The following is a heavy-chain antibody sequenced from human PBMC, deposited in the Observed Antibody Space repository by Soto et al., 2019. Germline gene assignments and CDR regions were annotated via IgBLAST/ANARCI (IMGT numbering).Heavy chain of an antibody. CDR3: ARAASVSSGVTMIVVVAPFDP. V-gene: IGHV1-69*06. D-gene: IGHD3-22*01. CDR1: RVTFSSYA. Sequence: SVKVSCTASRVTFSSYALSWVRHAPGPGLELKGGIIPIFGTANYAQKFQGRVTITADKSTSTAYMELSSLRSEDTAVYYCARAASVSSGVTMIVVVAPFDPWGQGTLVTVSS. J-gene: IGHJ5*02. CDR2: IIPIFGTA.